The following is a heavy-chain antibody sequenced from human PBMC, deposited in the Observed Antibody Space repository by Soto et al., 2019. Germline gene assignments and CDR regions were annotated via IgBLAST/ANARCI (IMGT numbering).Heavy chain of an antibody. J-gene: IGHJ4*02. V-gene: IGHV3-23*01. CDR1: GFTFSSYT. Sequence: GGSLRLSCAASGFTFSSYTMSWVRQAPGKGLEWVSSISYSGGSTYYADSVRGRFTISRDKSKNTLYLQMNSLRAEDTAVYYCAKDLGYFEYWGQGSLVTVSS. CDR2: ISYSGGST. D-gene: IGHD7-27*01. CDR3: AKDLGYFEY.